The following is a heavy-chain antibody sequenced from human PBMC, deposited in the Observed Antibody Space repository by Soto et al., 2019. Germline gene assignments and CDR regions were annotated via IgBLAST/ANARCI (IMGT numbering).Heavy chain of an antibody. D-gene: IGHD2-15*01. CDR3: ARGWGCSSGSCYFTS. CDR1: GFTFGSCS. J-gene: IGHJ5*02. Sequence: DVQLVESGGGLVQPGGSLTLSCAASGFTFGSCSMNWVRQAPGKGLEWVSYISSTSSAIWYADSLKGRFIISRDIAENSLYLQMHSLRAEDTAVYFCARGWGCSSGSCYFTSWGQGTLVTVSS. CDR2: ISSTSSAI. V-gene: IGHV3-48*04.